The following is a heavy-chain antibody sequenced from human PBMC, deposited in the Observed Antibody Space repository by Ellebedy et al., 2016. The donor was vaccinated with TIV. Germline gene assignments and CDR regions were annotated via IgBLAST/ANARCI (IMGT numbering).Heavy chain of an antibody. J-gene: IGHJ3*02. D-gene: IGHD3-22*01. CDR1: GGSISSGGYY. CDR3: ARDGSGYQDAFDI. V-gene: IGHV4-31*03. Sequence: SETLSLXXTVSGGSISSGGYYWSWIRQHPGKGLEWIGYIYYSGSTYYNPSLKSRVTISVDTSKNQFSLKLSSVTAADTAVYYCARDGSGYQDAFDIWGQGTMVTVSS. CDR2: IYYSGST.